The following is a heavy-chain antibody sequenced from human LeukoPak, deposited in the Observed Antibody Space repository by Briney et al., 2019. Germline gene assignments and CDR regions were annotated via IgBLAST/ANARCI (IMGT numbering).Heavy chain of an antibody. Sequence: GGSLRLSCAASGFTFSSYAMSWVRQAPGKGLEWVSAISGSGGSTYYADSVKGRFTISRDNSKNTLYLQMNSLRAEDTAVYYCAKDQGRVAAAETYYYYGMDVWGRGTTVTVSS. J-gene: IGHJ6*02. CDR1: GFTFSSYA. CDR2: ISGSGGST. V-gene: IGHV3-23*01. D-gene: IGHD6-13*01. CDR3: AKDQGRVAAAETYYYYGMDV.